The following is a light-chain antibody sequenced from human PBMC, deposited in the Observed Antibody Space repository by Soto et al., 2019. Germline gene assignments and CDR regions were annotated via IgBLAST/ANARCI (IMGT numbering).Light chain of an antibody. V-gene: IGKV1D-16*02. Sequence: DIPMTHTPSSVSASVGDRVTITVRAGQGISSWLAWYRLKLSRAREDQIYAASSLQSGVPSRFSGSGSGTDFTLTISSLQPDDFATYYCQQYSSYPYSSVQGTK. CDR1: QGISSW. CDR3: QQYSSYPYS. J-gene: IGKJ2*03. CDR2: AAS.